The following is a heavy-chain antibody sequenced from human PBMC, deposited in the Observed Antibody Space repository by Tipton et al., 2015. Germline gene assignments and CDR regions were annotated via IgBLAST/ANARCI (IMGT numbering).Heavy chain of an antibody. Sequence: QLVQSGAEVKKPGSSVKVSCKASGGTFSSYGIIWVRQAPGQGLEWMGGIIPIFGTANYAQKFQGRVTITAYKSTSTAYMELSSLRSEDTAVYYCASAHYYYDSSGYRYWYFDLWGRGTLVTVSS. CDR3: ASAHYYYDSSGYRYWYFDL. V-gene: IGHV1-69*06. J-gene: IGHJ2*01. D-gene: IGHD3-22*01. CDR2: IIPIFGTA. CDR1: GGTFSSYG.